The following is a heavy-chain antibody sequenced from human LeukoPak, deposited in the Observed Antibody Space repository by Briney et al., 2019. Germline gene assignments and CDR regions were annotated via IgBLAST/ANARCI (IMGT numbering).Heavy chain of an antibody. D-gene: IGHD6-19*01. Sequence: GASVKVSCKASGYTFTGYYMHWVRQAPGQGLEWMGIINPSGGSTSYAQKFQDRVTMTRDTSISTAYLGLTRLRSDDTAVYYCARGAVARPNWGQGTLVTVSS. V-gene: IGHV1-46*01. CDR3: ARGAVARPN. J-gene: IGHJ4*02. CDR1: GYTFTGYY. CDR2: INPSGGST.